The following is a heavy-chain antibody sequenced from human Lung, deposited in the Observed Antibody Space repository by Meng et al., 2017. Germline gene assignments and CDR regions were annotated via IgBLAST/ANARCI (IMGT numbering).Heavy chain of an antibody. CDR3: ARGQKGYFDL. CDR2: IYNSGST. CDR1: GGSISRSNYY. V-gene: IGHV4-30-4*01. Sequence: QVRPQESGPGLVKPSHTLSLTGTFAGGSISRSNYYWSWSRQPPGKGLAWSGHIYNSGSTYYNPSLKSRITISVDTSKNQFSLKLSSVTAADTAVYYCARGQKGYFDLWGRGTLVTVSS. J-gene: IGHJ2*01.